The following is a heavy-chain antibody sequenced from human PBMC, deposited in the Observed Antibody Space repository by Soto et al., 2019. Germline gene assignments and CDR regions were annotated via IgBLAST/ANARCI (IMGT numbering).Heavy chain of an antibody. J-gene: IGHJ4*02. V-gene: IGHV1-18*01. Sequence: GASVKVSCKASGYTFTSYGISWVRQAPGQGLEWMGWISAYNGNTNYAQKLQGRVTMTTDTSTSTAYMELSSLRSEDTAVYYCATASLIEGYCSGGSCAFAYWGQGTLVTVSS. CDR2: ISAYNGNT. D-gene: IGHD2-15*01. CDR1: GYTFTSYG. CDR3: ATASLIEGYCSGGSCAFAY.